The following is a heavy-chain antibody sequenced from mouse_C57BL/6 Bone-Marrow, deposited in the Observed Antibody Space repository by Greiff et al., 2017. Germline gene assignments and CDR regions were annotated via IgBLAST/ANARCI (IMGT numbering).Heavy chain of an antibody. CDR2: ISNGGGST. V-gene: IGHV5-12*01. J-gene: IGHJ4*01. Sequence: EVMLVESGGGLVQPGGSLKLSCAVSGYTFSDYYMYWVRQTPEKRLEWVAYISNGGGSTYYPDTVKVRFTISRDNAKNTLYLQVSRQQTDDTAMYYCARHRYNGYYGYAMDYWGQGTSVTVSS. CDR1: GYTFSDYY. CDR3: ARHRYNGYYGYAMDY. D-gene: IGHD2-3*01.